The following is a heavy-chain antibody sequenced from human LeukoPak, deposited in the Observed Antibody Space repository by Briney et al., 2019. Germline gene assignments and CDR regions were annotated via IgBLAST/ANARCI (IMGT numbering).Heavy chain of an antibody. CDR2: ISSNGGTI. V-gene: IGHV3-64*04. Sequence: PGGSLRLSCSASGFNFNNYAMHWVRQAPGKGLEHVSAISSNGGTIYYADSVKGRFTISRDNAKNSLYLQMNSLRAEDTAVYYCARGIVGTPGDWGQGTLVTVSS. CDR3: ARGIVGTPGD. D-gene: IGHD1-26*01. J-gene: IGHJ4*02. CDR1: GFNFNNYA.